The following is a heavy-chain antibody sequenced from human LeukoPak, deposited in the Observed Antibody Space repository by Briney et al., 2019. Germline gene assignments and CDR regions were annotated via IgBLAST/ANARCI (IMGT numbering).Heavy chain of an antibody. CDR1: GFTFSSYS. J-gene: IGHJ3*02. Sequence: GGSLRLSCAASGFTFSSYSMNWVRQAPGKGLEWVSYISSSGGSIFYADSVKGRFTISRDNAKNSLYLQMNSLRAEDTAVYYCAFFSLGYFDSSSDAYDMWGQGTMVTVSS. CDR2: ISSSGGSI. D-gene: IGHD3-22*01. CDR3: AFFSLGYFDSSSDAYDM. V-gene: IGHV3-48*04.